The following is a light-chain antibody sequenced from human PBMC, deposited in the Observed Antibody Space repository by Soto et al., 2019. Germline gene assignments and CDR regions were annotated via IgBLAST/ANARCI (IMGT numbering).Light chain of an antibody. V-gene: IGKV1-5*03. Sequence: DIQMTQSPSTLSASVGDRVIITCRASQNINQWLAWYQKRPGKAPKLLIYEASSLESGVPSRFSGSGSGTEFTLTISSLQPDDFETDYCQQYDSHLVTFGQGTRLEVK. CDR2: EAS. J-gene: IGKJ5*01. CDR3: QQYDSHLVT. CDR1: QNINQW.